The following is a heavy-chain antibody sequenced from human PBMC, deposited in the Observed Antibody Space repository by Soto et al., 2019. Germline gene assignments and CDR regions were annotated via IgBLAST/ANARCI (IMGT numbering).Heavy chain of an antibody. Sequence: QLQLQESGSGLVKPSQTLSLTCAVSGGSISSGGYSWSWIRQPPGKGLEWIGYIYHSGSTYYNPSLKSRVTLSVDRSKNQCSLKLSPVTAADTAVSACARGQVVAAQHWGQGTLVNVSS. J-gene: IGHJ4*02. CDR1: GGSISSGGYS. D-gene: IGHD2-15*01. CDR3: ARGQVVAAQH. V-gene: IGHV4-30-2*01. CDR2: IYHSGST.